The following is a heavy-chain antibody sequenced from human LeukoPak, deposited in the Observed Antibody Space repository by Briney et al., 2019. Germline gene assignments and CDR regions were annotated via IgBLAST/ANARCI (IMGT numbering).Heavy chain of an antibody. CDR3: ARASGYCSSTSCYRNWFDP. CDR2: IIPIFGTA. Sequence: SVKVSCKASGGTFSSYAISWVRQAPGQGLEWMGGIIPIFGTANYAQKFQGRVTITTDESTSTAYMELSSLRSEDTAVYYCARASGYCSSTSCYRNWFDPWGQGTLVTVSS. J-gene: IGHJ5*02. D-gene: IGHD2-2*02. V-gene: IGHV1-69*05. CDR1: GGTFSSYA.